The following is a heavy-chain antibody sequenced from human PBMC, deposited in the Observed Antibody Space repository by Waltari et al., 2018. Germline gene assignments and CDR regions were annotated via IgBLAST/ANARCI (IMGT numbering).Heavy chain of an antibody. V-gene: IGHV5-51*01. J-gene: IGHJ4*02. CDR2: IYPGDSDT. CDR3: ARHNLGVIAARWVYFDY. D-gene: IGHD6-6*01. Sequence: PGKGLEWMGIIYPGDSDTRYSPSFQGQVTISADKSISTAYLQWSSLKASDTAMYYCARHNLGVIAARWVYFDYWGQGTLVTVSS.